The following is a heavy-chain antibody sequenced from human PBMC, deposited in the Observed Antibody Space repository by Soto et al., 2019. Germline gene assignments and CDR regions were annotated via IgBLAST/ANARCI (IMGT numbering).Heavy chain of an antibody. CDR1: GGTFRNSA. D-gene: IGHD1-1*01. J-gene: IGHJ6*02. CDR2: IMPIFRTP. V-gene: IGHV1-69*12. CDR3: VRDNDRPQLGGNYYYILDV. Sequence: QVQLEQSGAEVKKPGSSVKVSCKASGGTFRNSAISWVRQAPGQGLEWMGGIMPIFRTPDYAQKFHGRVTITADESTSTAYMELSGLRSDDTAVYFCVRDNDRPQLGGNYYYILDVWGHGTTVTVSS.